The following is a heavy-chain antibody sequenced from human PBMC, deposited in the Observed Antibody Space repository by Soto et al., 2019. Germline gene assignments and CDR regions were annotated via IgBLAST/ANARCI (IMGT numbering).Heavy chain of an antibody. CDR2: ISYDGSNK. Sequence: GGSLRLSCAASGFTFSSYGMHWVRQAPGKGLEWVAAISYDGSNKYYADSVKGRFTISRDNSKNTLYLQMNSLRAEETAVCYCAKLPYDCWSGYYSEGFDNWGQGTMVTVSS. V-gene: IGHV3-30*18. J-gene: IGHJ3*02. CDR3: AKLPYDCWSGYYSEGFDN. CDR1: GFTFSSYG. D-gene: IGHD3-3*01.